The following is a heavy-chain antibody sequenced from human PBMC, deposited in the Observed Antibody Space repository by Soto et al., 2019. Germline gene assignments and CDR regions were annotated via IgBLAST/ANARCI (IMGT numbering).Heavy chain of an antibody. CDR3: ATLKGGETGDYWYFDL. V-gene: IGHV4-30-2*01. Sequence: PSETLSLTCAVSGGSISSGGYSWSWIRQPPGKGLEWIGYIYHSGSTYYNPSLKSRVTISVDRSKNQFSLKLSSVTAADTAVYYCATLKGGETGDYWYFDLWGRGTLVTVSS. J-gene: IGHJ2*01. CDR2: IYHSGST. D-gene: IGHD7-27*01. CDR1: GGSISSGGYS.